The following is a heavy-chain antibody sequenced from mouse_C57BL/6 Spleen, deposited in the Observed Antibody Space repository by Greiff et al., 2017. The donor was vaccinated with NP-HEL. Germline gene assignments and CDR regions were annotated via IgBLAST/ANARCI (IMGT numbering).Heavy chain of an antibody. CDR2: IYPGDGDT. V-gene: IGHV1-80*01. CDR1: GYAFSSYW. CDR3: ARTITTVVAPWGWYFDV. Sequence: VQVVESGAELVKPGASVKISCKASGYAFSSYWMNWVKQRPGKGLEWIGQIYPGDGDTNYNGKFKGKATLTADKSSSTAYMQLSSLTSEDSAVYFCARTITTVVAPWGWYFDVWGTGTTVTVSS. D-gene: IGHD1-1*01. J-gene: IGHJ1*03.